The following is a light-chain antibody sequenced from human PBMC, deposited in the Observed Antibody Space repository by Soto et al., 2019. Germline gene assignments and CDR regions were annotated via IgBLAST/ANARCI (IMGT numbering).Light chain of an antibody. Sequence: EIVLTQSPATLSLSPGQRATLSCRASQSVSSYLAWYQQKPGQAPRLLIYDASNRATSIPARFSGSGSGTDCTLTLSSLEPEDFEVYYCQQRSNWPPGLSFGQGTRLEIK. J-gene: IGKJ5*01. V-gene: IGKV3-11*01. CDR3: QQRSNWPPGLS. CDR2: DAS. CDR1: QSVSSY.